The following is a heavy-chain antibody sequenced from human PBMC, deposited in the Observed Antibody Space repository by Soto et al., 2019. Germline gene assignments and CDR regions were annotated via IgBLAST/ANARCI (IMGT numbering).Heavy chain of an antibody. CDR2: IKQDGSEK. CDR1: GFTFSSYW. CDR3: AREDDFWSGYYPLYCDY. Sequence: EVQLVESGGGLVQPGGSLRLSCAASGFTFSSYWMSWVRQAPGKGLEWVANIKQDGSEKYYVDSVKGRFTISRDNAKNSLYLQMNSLRAEDTAVYYCAREDDFWSGYYPLYCDYWGQGTLVTVSS. J-gene: IGHJ4*02. D-gene: IGHD3-3*01. V-gene: IGHV3-7*01.